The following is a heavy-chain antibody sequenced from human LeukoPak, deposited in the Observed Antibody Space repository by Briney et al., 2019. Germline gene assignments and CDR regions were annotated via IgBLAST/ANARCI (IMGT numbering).Heavy chain of an antibody. V-gene: IGHV3-30*18. Sequence: GGSLRLSCAASGFTFSSYAMGWVRQAPGKGLEWVAVISYDGSNKYYADSVKGRFTISRDNPKNTLYLQMNSLRAEDTAVYYCAKGLWYYYDSSGYVDYWGQGTLVTVSS. CDR3: AKGLWYYYDSSGYVDY. CDR1: GFTFSSYA. CDR2: ISYDGSNK. J-gene: IGHJ4*02. D-gene: IGHD3-22*01.